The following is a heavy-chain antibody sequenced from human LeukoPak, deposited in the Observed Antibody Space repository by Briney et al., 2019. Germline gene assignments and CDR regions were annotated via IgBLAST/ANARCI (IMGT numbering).Heavy chain of an antibody. D-gene: IGHD2-8*01. CDR1: GASISSPN. Sequence: SETLSLTCTVSGASISSPNWNWIRQAPGKGLQWIGYITFSGGTNYNPSLGSRVTISLDMSKNQFSLKLTSVTAADTAIYYCARDSVYATNWYDPWGQGTLVTVSS. CDR3: ARDSVYATNWYDP. CDR2: ITFSGGT. J-gene: IGHJ5*02. V-gene: IGHV4-59*11.